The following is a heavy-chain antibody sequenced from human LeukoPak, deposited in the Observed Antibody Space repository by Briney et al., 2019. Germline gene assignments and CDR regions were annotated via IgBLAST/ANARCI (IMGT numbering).Heavy chain of an antibody. V-gene: IGHV4-59*02. Sequence: SETLSLTCVVSGASVSSSHWNWIRQLPGKGLEWIGCLSYTGKTDYNPSLTSRVTMSLDTSKNQVSLKLRSLTAADTAIYYCSEGYFEPFDHWGQGTLATVSS. J-gene: IGHJ4*02. D-gene: IGHD2/OR15-2a*01. CDR3: SEGYFEPFDH. CDR2: LSYTGKT. CDR1: GASVSSSH.